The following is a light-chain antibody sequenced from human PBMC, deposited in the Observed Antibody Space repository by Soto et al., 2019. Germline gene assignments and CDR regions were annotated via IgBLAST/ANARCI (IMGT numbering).Light chain of an antibody. Sequence: TGTSSDVGGYNYVSWYQQHPGKAPKLMIYEVSNRPSGVSNRFSGSKSGNTASLTISGLQAEDEADYYCSSYTSSSTPLYVFGTGTKVTVL. CDR2: EVS. CDR1: SSDVGGYNY. CDR3: SSYTSSSTPLYV. J-gene: IGLJ1*01. V-gene: IGLV2-14*01.